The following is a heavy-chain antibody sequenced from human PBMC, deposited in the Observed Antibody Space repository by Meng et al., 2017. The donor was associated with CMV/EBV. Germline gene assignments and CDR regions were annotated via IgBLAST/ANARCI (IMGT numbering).Heavy chain of an antibody. CDR2: INPNSGGT. CDR3: ARKIAGSRYCSSTSCYTD. CDR1: GYTFTGYY. D-gene: IGHD2-2*02. V-gene: IGHV1-2*02. J-gene: IGHJ4*02. Sequence: ASVQVSCKASGYTFTGYYMHWVRQAPGQGLEWMGWINPNSGGTNYAQKFQGRVTMTRDTSISTAYMELSRLRSDDTAVYYCARKIAGSRYCSSTSCYTDWGQGTLVTVSS.